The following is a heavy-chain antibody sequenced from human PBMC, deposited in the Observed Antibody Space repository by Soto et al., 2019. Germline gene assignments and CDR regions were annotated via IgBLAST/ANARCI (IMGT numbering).Heavy chain of an antibody. CDR1: GASITGSSY. Sequence: SETLSLTCTVSGASITGSSYWSWIRQPAGKGLEWIGRFSLSGTTSYNPSLRSRVTMSADVSKNQFSLRLTSVTAADTALYYCARGMTPPGAPAWYYFDSWGQGTLVTVSS. CDR3: ARGMTPPGAPAWYYFDS. CDR2: FSLSGTT. V-gene: IGHV4-4*07. J-gene: IGHJ4*02. D-gene: IGHD2-8*02.